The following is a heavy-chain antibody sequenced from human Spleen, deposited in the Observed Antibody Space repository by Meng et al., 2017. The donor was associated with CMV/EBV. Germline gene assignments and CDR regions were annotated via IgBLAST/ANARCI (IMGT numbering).Heavy chain of an antibody. Sequence: SETLSLTCTVSRASISSFYWSWIRQPPGKGLQWIGYVSDSGSAKYNPSLESRGTISRDRSRNQFYLNLNSVTAADTAMYFCARGTGTTQHYFDHWGQGMLVTVSS. D-gene: IGHD1-1*01. CDR2: VSDSGSA. CDR3: ARGTGTTQHYFDH. V-gene: IGHV4-59*01. J-gene: IGHJ4*02. CDR1: RASISSFY.